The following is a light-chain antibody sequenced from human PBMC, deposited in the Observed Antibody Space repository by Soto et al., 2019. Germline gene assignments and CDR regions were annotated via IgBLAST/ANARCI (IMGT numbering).Light chain of an antibody. CDR3: SSYTSSSMGVV. CDR1: SSDVGGYNY. V-gene: IGLV2-14*01. J-gene: IGLJ2*01. Sequence: QSVLTQPASVSGSPGQSITISCTGTSSDVGGYNYVSWYQQHPGKAPKLMIYEVSNRPSGVSNRFSGSKSGNTASLTISGRQAEDEADYYCSSYTSSSMGVVFGGGTKLTVL. CDR2: EVS.